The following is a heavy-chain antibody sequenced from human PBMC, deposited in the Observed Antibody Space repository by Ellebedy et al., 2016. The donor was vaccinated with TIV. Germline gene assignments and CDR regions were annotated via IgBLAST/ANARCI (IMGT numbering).Heavy chain of an antibody. Sequence: GGSLRLXXVVSGFTFRSSGMSRVRQAPGKGLEWVANIKEDGSEKYYVDSVEGRFTISRDNAKNSVYLQMNNLRAEDTAVYYCARALGSGPCYWGQGTLVTVSS. CDR3: ARALGSGPCY. CDR1: GFTFRSSG. J-gene: IGHJ4*02. D-gene: IGHD6-19*01. V-gene: IGHV3-7*01. CDR2: IKEDGSEK.